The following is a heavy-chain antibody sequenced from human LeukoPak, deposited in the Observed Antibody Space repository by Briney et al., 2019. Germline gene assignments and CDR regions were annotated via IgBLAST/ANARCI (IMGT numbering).Heavy chain of an antibody. D-gene: IGHD6-19*01. V-gene: IGHV3-7*01. Sequence: PGGSLRLSCAASGFPFSSHWLSWFRQSPGKGLEWVAHINQDGSEKYYVDSVKGRFTISRDNARNSQYLQMNSLRAEDTAVYYCASGGGWVFNNWGQGTVVTVSS. J-gene: IGHJ4*02. CDR2: INQDGSEK. CDR3: ASGGGWVFNN. CDR1: GFPFSSHW.